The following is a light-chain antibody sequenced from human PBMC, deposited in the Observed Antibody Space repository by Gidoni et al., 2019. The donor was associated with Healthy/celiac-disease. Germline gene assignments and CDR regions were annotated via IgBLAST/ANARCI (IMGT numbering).Light chain of an antibody. V-gene: IGKV3-11*01. CDR2: DAS. J-gene: IGKJ3*01. CDR3: QQRSNWLS. Sequence: EIVLTQSPATLSLSPGERATLSCRASQSVSSYLAWYQQKPGQAPRLLIYDASNRATGILARFSGSGSGTDFTLTISSLEPEDFAVYYCQQRSNWLSFGPGTKVDIK. CDR1: QSVSSY.